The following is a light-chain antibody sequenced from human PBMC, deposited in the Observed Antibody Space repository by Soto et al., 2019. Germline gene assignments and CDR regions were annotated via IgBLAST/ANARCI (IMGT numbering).Light chain of an antibody. J-gene: IGKJ2*01. CDR3: LQSYSTPYT. Sequence: DIQMTQSPSSLSASVGDRVTITCRASQSIRNYVNWYQQKPGKAPKFMIYVASTLQSGDPSRVSGSRTGTDFTLTISSLQPEDVATYYCLQSYSTPYTFGPGTKLEIK. CDR2: VAS. V-gene: IGKV1-39*01. CDR1: QSIRNY.